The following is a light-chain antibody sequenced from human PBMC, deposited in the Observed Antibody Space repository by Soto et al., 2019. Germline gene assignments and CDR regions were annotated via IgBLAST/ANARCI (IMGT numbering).Light chain of an antibody. CDR3: QQRGNWPLT. J-gene: IGKJ4*01. CDR2: DAS. Sequence: EIVLTQSPANLSLSPGERATLSCRASQSVSSYLAWYQQKPGQAPRLLIYDASDRVTGIPARFSGSGSGTDFTLTISSLEPEDFAVYYCQQRGNWPLTFGGGTKVDIK. CDR1: QSVSSY. V-gene: IGKV3-11*01.